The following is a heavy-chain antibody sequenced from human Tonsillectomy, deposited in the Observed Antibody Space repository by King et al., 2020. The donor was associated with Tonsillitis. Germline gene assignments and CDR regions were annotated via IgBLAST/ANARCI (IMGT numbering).Heavy chain of an antibody. CDR3: ARNLAEYYFDY. CDR1: GYSITNSNW. D-gene: IGHD3-10*01. CDR2: FFTGGST. Sequence: QLQESGPGLVKPSDTLSLTCVVSGYSITNSNWCGWIRQSPGGGLEVVGYFFTGGSTYYNPSLKSRVTMSIDTPKNQFSLKLSSVTAVDTAVYYCARNLAEYYFDYWGQGTLVTVSS. J-gene: IGHJ4*02. V-gene: IGHV4-28*01.